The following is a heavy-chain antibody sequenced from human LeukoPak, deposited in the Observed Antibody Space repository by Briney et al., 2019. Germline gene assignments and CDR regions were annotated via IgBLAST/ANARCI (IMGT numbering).Heavy chain of an antibody. Sequence: GASVKVSCKASGGTFSSYAISWVRQAPGQGLEWMGGIIPIFGTANYARKFQGRVTITTDESTSTAYMELSSLRSEDTAVYYCAREYYDSSGYYHRRFDPWGQGTLVTVSS. CDR3: AREYYDSSGYYHRRFDP. CDR2: IIPIFGTA. D-gene: IGHD3-22*01. V-gene: IGHV1-69*05. J-gene: IGHJ5*02. CDR1: GGTFSSYA.